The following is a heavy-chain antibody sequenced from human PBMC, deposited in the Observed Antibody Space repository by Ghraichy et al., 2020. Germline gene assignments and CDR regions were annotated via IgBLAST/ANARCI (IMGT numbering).Heavy chain of an antibody. V-gene: IGHV3-11*01. CDR3: ATVSGSSGYPY. J-gene: IGHJ4*02. Sequence: GSLRLSCAASGSTFSDYYMTWIRQAPGKGLEWVSYISSSGSTIYYADSVKGRFTISRDNAKNSLYLQMTTLRVEDTAVYYCATVSGSSGYPYWGQGTLVTVSS. D-gene: IGHD3-22*01. CDR1: GSTFSDYY. CDR2: ISSSGSTI.